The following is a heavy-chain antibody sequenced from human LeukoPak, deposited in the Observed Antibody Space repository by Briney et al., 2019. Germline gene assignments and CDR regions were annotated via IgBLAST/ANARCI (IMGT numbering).Heavy chain of an antibody. J-gene: IGHJ6*03. Sequence: GRSLRLSCAASGFTFSSYGMHWVPQAPGKGLEWVALIWYDGSNKYYADSVKGRFTISRDNSKNTLYLQMNSLGAEDTAVYYCAKGTGHYYYYMDVWGKGTTVTVSS. V-gene: IGHV3-33*06. CDR3: AKGTGHYYYYMDV. CDR1: GFTFSSYG. CDR2: IWYDGSNK. D-gene: IGHD1-14*01.